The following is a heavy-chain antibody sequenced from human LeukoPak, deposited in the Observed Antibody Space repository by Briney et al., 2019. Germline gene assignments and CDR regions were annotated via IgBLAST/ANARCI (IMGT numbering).Heavy chain of an antibody. CDR1: GGSISSYY. J-gene: IGHJ4*02. D-gene: IGHD6-13*01. CDR2: IYYSGST. V-gene: IGHV4-59*08. Sequence: SETLSLTCTVSGGSISSYYWSWIRQPPGKGLEWIGYIYYSGSTNYSPSLKSRVTISVDTSKNQFSLKLSSVTAADTAVYYCARRIAAAGTWYFDYWGQGTLVTVSS. CDR3: ARRIAAAGTWYFDY.